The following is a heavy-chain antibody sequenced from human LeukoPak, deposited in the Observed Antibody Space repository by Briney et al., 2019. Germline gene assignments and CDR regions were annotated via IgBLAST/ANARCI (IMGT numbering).Heavy chain of an antibody. CDR1: GFTFSTYS. Sequence: GRSLRLSCAASGFTFSTYSMNWVRQAPGKGLEWVSYISSSSSAIYYADSAKGRFTISRDNAKNSLYLQMNSLRDEDTAVYYCARGDTVMASGAFDIWAQGTMVTVSS. CDR2: ISSSSSAI. V-gene: IGHV3-48*02. CDR3: ARGDTVMASGAFDI. J-gene: IGHJ3*02. D-gene: IGHD5-18*01.